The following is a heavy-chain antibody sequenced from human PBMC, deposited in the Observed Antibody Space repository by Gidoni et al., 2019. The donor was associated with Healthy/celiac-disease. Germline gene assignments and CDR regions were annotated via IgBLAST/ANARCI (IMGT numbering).Heavy chain of an antibody. V-gene: IGHV3-23*01. CDR1: GFTFSSSA. CDR3: AREIAVAGGFDY. Sequence: EVQLLESGGGLVQPGGSLRLSCAASGFTFSSSAMSWVRQAPGKGLEWVSAISGSGGSTYYADSVKGRFTISRDNSKNTLYLQMNSLRAEDTAVYYCAREIAVAGGFDYWGQGTLVTVSS. CDR2: ISGSGGST. D-gene: IGHD6-19*01. J-gene: IGHJ4*02.